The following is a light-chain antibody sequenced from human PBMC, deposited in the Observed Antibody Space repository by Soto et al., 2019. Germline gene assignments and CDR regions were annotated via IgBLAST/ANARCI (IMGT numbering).Light chain of an antibody. Sequence: EIVLTQSPTTLSVSPGERATLSCRASQSVSSNLAWYQQKPGQAPRLLIYGASSRATGIPARFSGSGSGTEFTLTISSLQSEDFAVYYCHQYNNWPETFGQGTKVDIK. CDR3: HQYNNWPET. CDR1: QSVSSN. J-gene: IGKJ1*01. V-gene: IGKV3-15*01. CDR2: GAS.